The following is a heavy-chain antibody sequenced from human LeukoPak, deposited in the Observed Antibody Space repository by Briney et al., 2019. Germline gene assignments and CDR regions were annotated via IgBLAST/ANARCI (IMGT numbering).Heavy chain of an antibody. CDR2: IIPIFGTA. CDR1: GYTFTSCA. Sequence: SVKVSCKASGYTFTSCAISWVRQAPGQGLEWMGGIIPIFGTANYAQKFQGRVTITADESTSTAYMELSSLRSEDTAVYYCARTPIFGYRTPDYWGQGTLVTVSS. J-gene: IGHJ4*02. V-gene: IGHV1-69*13. CDR3: ARTPIFGYRTPDY. D-gene: IGHD3-10*02.